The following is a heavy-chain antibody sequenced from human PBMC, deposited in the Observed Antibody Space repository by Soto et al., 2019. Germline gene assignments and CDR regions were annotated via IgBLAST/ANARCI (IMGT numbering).Heavy chain of an antibody. D-gene: IGHD6-13*01. Sequence: QVQLQESGPGLVRPSGTVSLTCAVSGLSISSGDWWSWVRQPPGKGLEWIGEIHHSGRANYNPSLRSRVPLSVVPSKDMFSLTLISVTAADTAFYYCARDQGSHPGDWGQGTLVSVSS. CDR2: IHHSGRA. J-gene: IGHJ4*02. CDR1: GLSISSGDW. V-gene: IGHV4-4*02. CDR3: ARDQGSHPGD.